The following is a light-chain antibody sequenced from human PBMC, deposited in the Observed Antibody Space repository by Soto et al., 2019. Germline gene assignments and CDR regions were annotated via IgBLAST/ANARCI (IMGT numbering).Light chain of an antibody. J-gene: IGLJ1*01. CDR3: CSYAGRDTLYV. Sequence: QSALTQPRSVSGSPGQSVTISCTGTSTDVGGYNDVSWYQQHPGKVPKLMLYDVSKRPSGVPDRFSGAKSGNTASLTISGLQAEDDADYYCCSYAGRDTLYVFGSGTKLTVL. CDR2: DVS. CDR1: STDVGGYND. V-gene: IGLV2-11*01.